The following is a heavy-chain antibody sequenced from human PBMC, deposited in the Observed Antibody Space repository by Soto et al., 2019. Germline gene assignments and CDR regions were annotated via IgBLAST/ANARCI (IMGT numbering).Heavy chain of an antibody. Sequence: QVQLEQSGAEVLKPGSSVKLSCKTSGDTFDTFAISWVRQAPGQGLEWMGGIIPIFRTPDYAQKFQGRVTITADVSTSTAYMELSSLRSEDTAVYYCASDKGRGQLGGNYYYALDVWGQGNTVTISS. CDR3: ASDKGRGQLGGNYYYALDV. J-gene: IGHJ6*02. CDR2: IIPIFRTP. CDR1: GDTFDTFA. V-gene: IGHV1-69*12. D-gene: IGHD1-1*01.